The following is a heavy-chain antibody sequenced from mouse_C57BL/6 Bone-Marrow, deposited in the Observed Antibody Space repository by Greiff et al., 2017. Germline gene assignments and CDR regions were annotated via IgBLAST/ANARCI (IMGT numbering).Heavy chain of an antibody. Sequence: VQLQQPGAELVRPGTSVKLSCKASGYTFTSYWMHWVKQRPGQGLEWIGVIDPSDSYTNYNQKFKGKATLTVDTSSSTAYMQLSSLTSEDSAVYYCARGYYGTDYYAMDYWGQGTSVTVSS. D-gene: IGHD1-1*01. CDR3: ARGYYGTDYYAMDY. V-gene: IGHV1-59*01. CDR1: GYTFTSYW. J-gene: IGHJ4*01. CDR2: IDPSDSYT.